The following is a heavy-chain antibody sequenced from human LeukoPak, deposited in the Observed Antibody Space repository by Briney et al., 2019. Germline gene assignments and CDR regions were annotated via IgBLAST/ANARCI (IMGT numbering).Heavy chain of an antibody. CDR2: ISYDGSNK. D-gene: IGHD3-10*01. CDR1: GFTFSSYA. V-gene: IGHV3-30*04. Sequence: GGSLRLSCAASGFTFSSYAMHWVRQAPGKGLEWVAVISYDGSNKYYADSVKGRFTISRDNSKNTLYLQMNSLRAEDTAVYYCARDANYYGSGSYYNERKLDYWGQGTLVTVSS. J-gene: IGHJ4*02. CDR3: ARDANYYGSGSYYNERKLDY.